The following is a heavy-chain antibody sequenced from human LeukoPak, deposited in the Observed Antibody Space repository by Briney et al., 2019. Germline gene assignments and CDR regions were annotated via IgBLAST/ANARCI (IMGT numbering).Heavy chain of an antibody. J-gene: IGHJ4*02. CDR1: GFTFSSYT. Sequence: GGSLRLSCAAFGFTFSSYTMSWVRQAPGKGLEWVSAISGSGGSTYYADSVKGRFTISRDNSKNTLYLQMNSLRAEDTAVYYCAKVVVPAATFDYWGRGTLVTVSS. CDR2: ISGSGGST. D-gene: IGHD2-2*01. V-gene: IGHV3-23*01. CDR3: AKVVVPAATFDY.